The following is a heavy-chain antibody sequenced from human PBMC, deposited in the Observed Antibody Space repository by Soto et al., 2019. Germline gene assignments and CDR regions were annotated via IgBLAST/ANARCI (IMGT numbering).Heavy chain of an antibody. Sequence: PSETLSLTCAVYGGSLSGYYWTWIRQPPGTGLEWIGEINHSGSTNYNPSLKSRVTISVDTSKNQFSLKLTSVTAADTAVYYCARDKITGLFDYWGQGTLVTVSP. D-gene: IGHD2-8*02. CDR3: ARDKITGLFDY. CDR2: INHSGST. J-gene: IGHJ4*02. V-gene: IGHV4-34*01. CDR1: GGSLSGYY.